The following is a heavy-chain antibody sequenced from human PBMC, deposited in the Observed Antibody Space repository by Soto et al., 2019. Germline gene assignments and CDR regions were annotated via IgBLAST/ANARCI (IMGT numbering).Heavy chain of an antibody. V-gene: IGHV3-23*01. J-gene: IGHJ6*03. D-gene: IGHD3-10*01. CDR2: YGGSGGSR. Sequence: DVQLLESGGGLVQWGGSLRLSCVTSGFTFSTYGMAWVRQAPGKGLEWVSYGGSGGSRYYAESVKGRFTISRDNSKNTLSLEMNSLRAEDTATYYCVQIRGRAYPYYYMDVWGKGTTVTVSS. CDR3: VQIRGRAYPYYYMDV. CDR1: GFTFSTYG.